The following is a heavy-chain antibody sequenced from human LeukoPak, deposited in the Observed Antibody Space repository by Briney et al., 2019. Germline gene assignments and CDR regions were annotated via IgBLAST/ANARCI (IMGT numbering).Heavy chain of an antibody. D-gene: IGHD6-19*01. V-gene: IGHV4-34*01. CDR2: INHSGST. CDR3: ARHFRQWSTQMNWFDP. CDR1: GGSFSGYY. Sequence: SETLSLTCAVYGGSFSGYYWSWIRQPPGKGLEWIGEINHSGSTNYNPSLKSRVTISVDTSKNQFSLKLSSVTAADTAVYYCARHFRQWSTQMNWFDPWGQGTLVTVSS. J-gene: IGHJ5*02.